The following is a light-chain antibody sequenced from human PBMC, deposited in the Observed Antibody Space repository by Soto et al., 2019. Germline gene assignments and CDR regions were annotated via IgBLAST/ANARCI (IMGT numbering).Light chain of an antibody. J-gene: IGKJ5*01. CDR3: QQCGSSST. V-gene: IGKV1-5*01. CDR2: DAS. CDR1: QSISSW. Sequence: DTQMTQSPSTLSASVGDRVTITCRASQSISSWLAWYQQKPGKAPKLLIYDASSLESGVPSRFSGSGSGTEFTLTITSLQPDDFATYYCQQCGSSSTFGQGTRLEIK.